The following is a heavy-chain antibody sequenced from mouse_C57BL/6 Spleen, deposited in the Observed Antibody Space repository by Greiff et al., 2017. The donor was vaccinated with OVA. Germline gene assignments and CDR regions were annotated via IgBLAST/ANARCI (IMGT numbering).Heavy chain of an antibody. V-gene: IGHV1-69*01. CDR1: GYTFTSYW. J-gene: IGHJ4*01. CDR2: IDPSDSYT. CDR3: AKRGGGLDAMDY. D-gene: IGHD2-13*01. Sequence: QVQLQQSGAELVMPGASVKLSCKASGYTFTSYWMHWVKQRPGQGLEWIGEIDPSDSYTNYNQKFKGKSTLTVDKSSSTAYMQLSSLTSEDSAVYYCAKRGGGLDAMDYWGQGTSVTVSS.